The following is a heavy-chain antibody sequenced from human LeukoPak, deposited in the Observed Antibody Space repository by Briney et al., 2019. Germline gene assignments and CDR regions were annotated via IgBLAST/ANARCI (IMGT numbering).Heavy chain of an antibody. CDR2: IYSGGST. J-gene: IGHJ4*02. CDR1: GFTVSSNY. Sequence: GGSLRLSCAASGFTVSSNYMSWVRQAPGKGLEWVSVIYSGGSTYYADSVKGRFTISRDNSKNTLYLQMNSLRAEDTAVYYCARGSSYGDYVVDYWGQGTLVTVSP. D-gene: IGHD4-17*01. CDR3: ARGSSYGDYVVDY. V-gene: IGHV3-66*01.